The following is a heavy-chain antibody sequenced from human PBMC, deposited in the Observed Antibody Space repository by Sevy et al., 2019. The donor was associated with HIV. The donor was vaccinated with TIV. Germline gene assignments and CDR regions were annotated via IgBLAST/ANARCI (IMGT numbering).Heavy chain of an antibody. CDR3: ARDPFSGSYGAFDI. D-gene: IGHD1-26*01. V-gene: IGHV3-64*01. J-gene: IGHJ3*02. CDR2: ISSNGGST. Sequence: GGSLRLSCAASGFTFSSYAMRWVLQAPGKGLEYVSAISSNGGSTYYANSVKGRFTISRDNSKNTLYLQMGSLRAEDMAVYYCARDPFSGSYGAFDIWGQGTMVTVSS. CDR1: GFTFSSYA.